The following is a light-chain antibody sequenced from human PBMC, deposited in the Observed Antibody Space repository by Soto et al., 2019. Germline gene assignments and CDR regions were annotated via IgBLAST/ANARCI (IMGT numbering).Light chain of an antibody. CDR2: GAS. V-gene: IGKV3-20*01. J-gene: IGKJ1*01. CDR3: QQYGTSPRT. CDR1: QSVPSKY. Sequence: EIVLTQSPGTLSLSPGERATLSCRASQSVPSKYLAWYQQNPGQAPRLLIYGASNRATGIPDKFSGSGSGTGFTLTISRLEPEDFAVYYCQQYGTSPRTFGQGTKVDI.